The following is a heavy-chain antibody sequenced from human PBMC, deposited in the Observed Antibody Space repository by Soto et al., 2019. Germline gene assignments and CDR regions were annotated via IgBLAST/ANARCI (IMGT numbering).Heavy chain of an antibody. CDR1: GFTFSSYN. CDR3: ARDWGYFYGYFDY. Sequence: EVQLVESGGGLVQPGGSLRLSCAASGFTFSSYNINWVHQAPGKGLEWVSYITSGGSTIYYADSVKGRFTISRDNAKNSLYLQMNSLRDEDTAVYYCARDWGYFYGYFDYWGQGTLVTVSS. J-gene: IGHJ4*02. D-gene: IGHD3-10*01. CDR2: ITSGGSTI. V-gene: IGHV3-48*02.